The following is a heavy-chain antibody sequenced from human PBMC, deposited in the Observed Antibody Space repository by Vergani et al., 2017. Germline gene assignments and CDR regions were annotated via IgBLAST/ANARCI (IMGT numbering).Heavy chain of an antibody. CDR3: ARQFWVSQGVGAFES. Sequence: QVQLQESGPGLVKPSETLSLTCTVSGHSISSGYYWGWIRQPPGKGLEWIATVFHSGSTYYNPSLRRRVTMSVETSKNQFSLKLSTLTAADTAVYYCARQFWVSQGVGAFESWGHGTEVSVSS. V-gene: IGHV4-38-2*02. J-gene: IGHJ3*02. CDR2: VFHSGST. D-gene: IGHD3-16*01. CDR1: GHSISSGYY.